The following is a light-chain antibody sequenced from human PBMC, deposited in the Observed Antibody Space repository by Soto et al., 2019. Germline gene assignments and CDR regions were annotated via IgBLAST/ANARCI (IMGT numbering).Light chain of an antibody. CDR3: QQRSNWPPIT. CDR2: GAS. J-gene: IGKJ5*01. Sequence: SPGERATLSCRASQSVSSNLAWYQQKPGQAPRLLIYGASTRATGIPARFSGSGSGTDFTLTISSLEPEDFAVYYCQQRSNWPPITFGQGTRLEIK. V-gene: IGKV3-11*01. CDR1: QSVSSN.